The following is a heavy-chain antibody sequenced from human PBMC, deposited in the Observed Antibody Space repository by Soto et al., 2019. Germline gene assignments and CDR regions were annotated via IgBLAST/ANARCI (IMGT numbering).Heavy chain of an antibody. V-gene: IGHV3-48*02. CDR3: ARDWASSGYYYEFDY. D-gene: IGHD3-22*01. Sequence: GGSLRLSCAASGFTFSSYSMNWVRQAPGKGLEWVSYISSSSSTIYYADSVKGRFTISRDNAKNSLYLQMNSLRDEDTAVYYCARDWASSGYYYEFDYWGQGTLVTVSS. CDR2: ISSSSSTI. J-gene: IGHJ4*02. CDR1: GFTFSSYS.